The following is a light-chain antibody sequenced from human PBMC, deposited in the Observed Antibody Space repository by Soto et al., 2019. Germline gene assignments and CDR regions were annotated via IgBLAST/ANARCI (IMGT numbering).Light chain of an antibody. CDR1: QSISSDY. CDR3: QQSSRSPVT. Sequence: ETALTGSPATLSLSPAGRAALSCGASQSISSDYLAWYQQKPGQVPRPLMSAASSRATGIPDRFSGSGSGTDFTLTISRLEPEDFAVYYCQQSSRSPVTFGQGTRLEIK. J-gene: IGKJ5*01. V-gene: IGKV3-20*01. CDR2: AAS.